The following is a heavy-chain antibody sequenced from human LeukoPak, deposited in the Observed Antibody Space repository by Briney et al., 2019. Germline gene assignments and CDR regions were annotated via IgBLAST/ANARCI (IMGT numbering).Heavy chain of an antibody. CDR1: GYSFTSYW. V-gene: IGHV5-51*01. D-gene: IGHD1-26*01. CDR2: IYPGDSDT. CDR3: ARPGRIVGASRYYYMDV. Sequence: GESLKISCRGSGYSFTSYWIGWVRQMPGKGLEWMGIIYPGDSDTRYSPSFQGQVTISADKSISTAYLQWSSLKASDTAMYYCARPGRIVGASRYYYMDVWGKGTTVTFSS. J-gene: IGHJ6*03.